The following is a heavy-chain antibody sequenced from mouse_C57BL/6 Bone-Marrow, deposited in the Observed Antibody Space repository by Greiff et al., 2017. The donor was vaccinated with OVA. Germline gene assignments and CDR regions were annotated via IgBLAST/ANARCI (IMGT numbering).Heavy chain of an antibody. CDR2: ISDGGSYT. Sequence: EVQGVESGGGLVKPGGSLKLSCAASGFTFSSYAMSWVRQTPEKRLEWVATISDGGSYTYYPDNVKGRFTISRDNAKNNLYLQMSHLKSEDTAMYYCAREAPYGSSYRYFDVWGTGTTVAVSS. CDR3: AREAPYGSSYRYFDV. V-gene: IGHV5-4*01. CDR1: GFTFSSYA. J-gene: IGHJ1*03. D-gene: IGHD1-1*01.